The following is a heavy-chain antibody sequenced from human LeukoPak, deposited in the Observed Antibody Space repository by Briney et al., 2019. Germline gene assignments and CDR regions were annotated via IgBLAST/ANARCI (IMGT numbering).Heavy chain of an antibody. CDR2: ISGSGGST. J-gene: IGHJ4*02. CDR3: ATIRLSTARRPFDY. Sequence: AGGSLRLSCAASGFTFTNSAMNWVRQAPGKGLEWVSAISGSGGSTYYADSVKGRFTISRDNSKNTLYLQMNSLRAEDTAVYYCATIRLSTARRPFDYWGQGTLVTVSS. D-gene: IGHD6-6*01. V-gene: IGHV3-23*01. CDR1: GFTFTNSA.